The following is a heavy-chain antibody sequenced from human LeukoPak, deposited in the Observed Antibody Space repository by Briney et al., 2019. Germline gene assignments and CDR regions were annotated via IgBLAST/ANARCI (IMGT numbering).Heavy chain of an antibody. J-gene: IGHJ4*02. CDR2: IYYSGST. CDR1: GGSISSSSYY. V-gene: IGHV4-39*01. Sequence: PSETLSLTCTVSGGSISSSSYYWGWIRQPPGKGLEWIGSIYYSGSTYYNPSLKSRVTISVDTSKNQFSLKLSSVTAADTAVYYRARFVVVVAARYFDYWGQGTLVTVSS. D-gene: IGHD2-15*01. CDR3: ARFVVVVAARYFDY.